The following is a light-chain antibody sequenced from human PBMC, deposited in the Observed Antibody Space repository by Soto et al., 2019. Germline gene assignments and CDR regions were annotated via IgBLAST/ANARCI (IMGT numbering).Light chain of an antibody. CDR1: QSVSSK. CDR2: GAS. Sequence: KVYTKRPGERSVAPCERATLSCRASQSVSSKLAWYQQKPGQAPRLLIYGASTRATGIPARFSGSGSGTDFTFTFSRREPADLPVYSCQQYGSWQPFARGTKVDI. V-gene: IGKV3-20*01. J-gene: IGKJ1*01. CDR3: QQYGSWQP.